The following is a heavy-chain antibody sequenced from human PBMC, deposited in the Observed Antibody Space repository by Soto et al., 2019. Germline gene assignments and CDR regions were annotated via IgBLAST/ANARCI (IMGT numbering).Heavy chain of an antibody. Sequence: EVQLLESGGGLVQPGGSLRLSCAASGFTFSSYAMSWVRQAPGKGLEWVSAISGSGGSTYYADSVKGRFTISRDNTKNALYLQMNSLTAEDTAVYYCAKVKIVGATRVYFDYWGQGNLVTVSS. CDR1: GFTFSSYA. J-gene: IGHJ4*02. CDR3: AKVKIVGATRVYFDY. CDR2: ISGSGGST. D-gene: IGHD1-26*01. V-gene: IGHV3-23*01.